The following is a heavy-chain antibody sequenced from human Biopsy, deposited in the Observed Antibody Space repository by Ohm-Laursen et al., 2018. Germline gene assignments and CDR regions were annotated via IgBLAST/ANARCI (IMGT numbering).Heavy chain of an antibody. D-gene: IGHD5-24*01. CDR3: ARGPSGVATIG. CDR1: GFGVNTYG. CDR2: ISSDGTKE. V-gene: IGHV3-30*03. J-gene: IGHJ4*02. Sequence: SLRLSCTASGFGVNTYGMHWVRQGPGKGLEWVSVISSDGTKELYADSVKGRFTISRDSSKNTLYLQMNSLRVEDTAVYYCARGPSGVATIGRGQGTLVTVPS.